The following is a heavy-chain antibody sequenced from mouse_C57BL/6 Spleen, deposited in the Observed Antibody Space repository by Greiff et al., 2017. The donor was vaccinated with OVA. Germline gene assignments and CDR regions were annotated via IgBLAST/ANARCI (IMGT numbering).Heavy chain of an antibody. V-gene: IGHV1-52*01. J-gene: IGHJ4*01. CDR1: GYTFTSYW. Sequence: QVQLQQPGAELVRPGSSVKLSCKASGYTFTSYWMHWVKQRPIQGLEWIGNIDPSDSETHYNQKFKDKATLTVDKSSSTAYMQLSSLTSEDSAVYYCARWRDYGSSELEAMDYWGQGTSVTVSS. CDR3: ARWRDYGSSELEAMDY. CDR2: IDPSDSET. D-gene: IGHD1-1*01.